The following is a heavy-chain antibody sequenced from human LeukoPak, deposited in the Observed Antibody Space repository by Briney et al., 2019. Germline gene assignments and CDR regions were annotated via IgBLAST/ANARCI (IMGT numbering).Heavy chain of an antibody. D-gene: IGHD1-26*01. CDR1: GGSISSSSYY. Sequence: SETLSLTCTVSGGSISSSSYYWGWIRQPPGKGLEWIGSIYYSGSTYYNPSLKCRVTISVDTSKNQFSLKLSSVTAADTAVYYCARHSSGSYFGHWFDPWGQGTLVTVSS. CDR2: IYYSGST. CDR3: ARHSSGSYFGHWFDP. J-gene: IGHJ5*02. V-gene: IGHV4-39*01.